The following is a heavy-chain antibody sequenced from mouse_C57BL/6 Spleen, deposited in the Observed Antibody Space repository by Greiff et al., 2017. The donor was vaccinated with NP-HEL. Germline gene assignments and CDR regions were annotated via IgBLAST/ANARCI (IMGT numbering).Heavy chain of an antibody. Sequence: VQLVESGAELVRPGASVTLSCKASGYTFTDYEMHWVKQTPVHGLEWIGAIGPETGGTAYNQKFKGKAILTADKSSSTAYMELRSLTSEDSAVYYPTRTRYFDVWGTGTTVTVSS. CDR3: TRTRYFDV. D-gene: IGHD6-1*01. CDR2: IGPETGGT. V-gene: IGHV1-15*01. J-gene: IGHJ1*03. CDR1: GYTFTDYE.